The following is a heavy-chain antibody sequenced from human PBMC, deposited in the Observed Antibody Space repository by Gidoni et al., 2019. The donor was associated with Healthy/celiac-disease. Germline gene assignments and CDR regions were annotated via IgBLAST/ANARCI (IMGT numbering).Heavy chain of an antibody. V-gene: IGHV1-69*01. CDR1: GGTFSSYA. J-gene: IGHJ4*02. CDR2: LIPILGTA. Sequence: QVQLVQSGAEVKKPGSSVQVSCKASGGTFSSYAISWVRQAPGQGLGWMGGLIPILGTANYAQNFQGRVTITADEATSTAYMELSSLRSEDTAVYYCARRGGKVWYFDYWGQGTLVTVSS. D-gene: IGHD2-15*01. CDR3: ARRGGKVWYFDY.